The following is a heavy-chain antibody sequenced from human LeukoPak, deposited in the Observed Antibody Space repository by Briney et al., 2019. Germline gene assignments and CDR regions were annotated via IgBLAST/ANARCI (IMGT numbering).Heavy chain of an antibody. CDR3: ARHRGSGWSFDAFDI. CDR2: IYYSGST. J-gene: IGHJ3*02. V-gene: IGHV4-59*08. Sequence: SEALSLTCTVSGGSISSNYWSWIRQPPGKGLEWIGYIYYSGSTNCNPTLKSRVTISVDTSKNQFSLKLSSVTAADTAVYYCARHRGSGWSFDAFDIWGQGTLVTVSS. D-gene: IGHD6-19*01. CDR1: GGSISSNY.